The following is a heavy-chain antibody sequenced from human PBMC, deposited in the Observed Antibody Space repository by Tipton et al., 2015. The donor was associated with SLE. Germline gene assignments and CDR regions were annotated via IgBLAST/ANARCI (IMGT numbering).Heavy chain of an antibody. J-gene: IGHJ5*02. CDR3: ARLHGYSYGLNWFDP. D-gene: IGHD5-18*01. V-gene: IGHV4-59*11. Sequence: LRLSCTVSGGSISGHHWSWIRQPPGKGLEWIGYIHYTGSTHYNPSLESRVTMSVDTSKNQFSLRLTSVIAADTAVYYCARLHGYSYGLNWFDPWGQGTLISVSS. CDR2: IHYTGST. CDR1: GGSISGHH.